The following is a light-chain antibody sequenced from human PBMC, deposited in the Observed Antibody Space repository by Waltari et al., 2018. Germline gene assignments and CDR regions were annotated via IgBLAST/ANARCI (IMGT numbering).Light chain of an antibody. Sequence: QSALTQPASVSGSPGQSIPISCTGLTSDVGGSDFTSWYQQHPGEAPRLILYEVTIRPSGVSNRFSGSKSGTTASLTIYGLQAEDEASYYCTSYTAKTLLFGGGTKLTVL. V-gene: IGLV2-14*03. CDR2: EVT. J-gene: IGLJ2*01. CDR3: TSYTAKTLL. CDR1: TSDVGGSDF.